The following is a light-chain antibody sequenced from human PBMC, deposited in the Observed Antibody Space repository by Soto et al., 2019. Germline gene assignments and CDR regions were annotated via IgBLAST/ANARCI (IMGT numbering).Light chain of an antibody. CDR3: QQYNRSPLT. V-gene: IGKV1-5*03. Sequence: DIQMTQSPSTLSASVGDRVTITCRASQSINSWLAWYQQKPGKAPNLLIYEASNLESGVPSRFSGSGSGTEFTLTISDLQAGDSANYCCQQYNRSPLTFGGGTKVEIQ. CDR1: QSINSW. J-gene: IGKJ4*01. CDR2: EAS.